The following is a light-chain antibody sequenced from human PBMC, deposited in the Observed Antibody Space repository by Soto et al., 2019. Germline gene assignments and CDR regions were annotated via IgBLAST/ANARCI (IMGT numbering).Light chain of an antibody. CDR1: SSDVGSYNL. V-gene: IGLV2-23*01. J-gene: IGLJ1*01. CDR2: EGS. CDR3: CSYAGSSTYHYV. Sequence: QSVLTHPASVSWSPGHSITISCTGTSSDVGSYNLVSWYQQHPGKAPKLMIYEGSKRPSGVSNRFSGSKSGNTASLTISGLQAEDEADYYCCSYAGSSTYHYVFGTGTKVTVL.